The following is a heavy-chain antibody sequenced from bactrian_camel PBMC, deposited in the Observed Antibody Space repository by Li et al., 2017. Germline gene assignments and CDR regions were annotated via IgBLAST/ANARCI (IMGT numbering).Heavy chain of an antibody. V-gene: IGHV3S31*01. CDR1: GFIFSRYA. CDR2: ITGGGSA. Sequence: VQLVESGGDLVQPGGSLRLSCGASGFIFSRYAMIWVRQAPGKGLEWVSAITGGGSAYYADSVKGRFTISRDNAKNTLYLQLNSLKTEDTAMYYCKRGTIKGQGTQVTVS. J-gene: IGHJ4*01. D-gene: IGHD2*01.